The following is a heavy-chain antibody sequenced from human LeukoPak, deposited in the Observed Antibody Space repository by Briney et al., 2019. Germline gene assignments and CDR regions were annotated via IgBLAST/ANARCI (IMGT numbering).Heavy chain of an antibody. CDR2: INTNTGNP. D-gene: IGHD3-9*01. V-gene: IGHV7-4-1*02. Sequence: ASVKVSCKASGGTFSSYAISWVRQAPGQGLEWMGWINTNTGNPTYAQGFTGRFVFSLDTSVSTAYLQISSLKAEDTAVYYCARAPQLRYFDWLDYWGQGTLVTVSS. CDR1: GGTFSSYA. J-gene: IGHJ4*02. CDR3: ARAPQLRYFDWLDY.